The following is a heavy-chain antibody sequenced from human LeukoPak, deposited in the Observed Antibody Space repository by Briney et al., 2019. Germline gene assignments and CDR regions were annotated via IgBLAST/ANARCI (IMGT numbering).Heavy chain of an antibody. CDR3: ARDLYYYDSSGYYLWGFDI. CDR2: LYTSGTT. Sequence: SETLSLTCTVSGGSINSGSYYWRWLRQPAGKGLEWIGRLYTSGTTNYNPSLKSRVTISVDTSKNQFSLKLSSVTAADTAVYYCARDLYYYDSSGYYLWGFDIWGQGTMVTVSS. J-gene: IGHJ3*02. D-gene: IGHD3-22*01. V-gene: IGHV4-61*02. CDR1: GGSINSGSYY.